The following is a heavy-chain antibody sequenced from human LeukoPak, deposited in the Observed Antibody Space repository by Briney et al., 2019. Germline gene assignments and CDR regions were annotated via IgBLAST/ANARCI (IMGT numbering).Heavy chain of an antibody. V-gene: IGHV4-39*07. CDR1: GGSISDISYY. CDR2: IYYSRST. D-gene: IGHD2-15*01. J-gene: IGHJ5*02. CDR3: ARDEHLYCSGGRCYRQGFWFDP. Sequence: VKPSETLSLTCSVSGGSISDISYYWSWVRQPPGKGPEWIGSIYYSRSTYYNPSLKSRVTISMDTSKNQFSLKLSSVTAADTAMYYCARDEHLYCSGGRCYRQGFWFDPWGQGTLVTVSS.